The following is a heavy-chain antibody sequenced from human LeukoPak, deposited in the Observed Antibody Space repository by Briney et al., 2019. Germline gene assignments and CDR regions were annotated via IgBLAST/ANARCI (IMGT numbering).Heavy chain of an antibody. CDR3: AKVSHGASD. CDR1: GGTFSSYA. V-gene: IGHV1-69*04. J-gene: IGHJ4*02. CDR2: IIPIIGVV. D-gene: IGHD3-10*01. Sequence: SVKVSCKASGGTFSSYAATWVRQAPGQGLEWMGRIIPIIGVVNYAQKFQGRVTITADTATAYLELSSLRSDDTAVYYCAKVSHGASDWGQGTLVTVSS.